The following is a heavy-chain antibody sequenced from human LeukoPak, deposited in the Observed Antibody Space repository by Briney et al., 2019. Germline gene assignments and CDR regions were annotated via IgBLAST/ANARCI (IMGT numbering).Heavy chain of an antibody. Sequence: GGSLRLSCAASGFTFSSYSMNWVRQAPGKGLEWVSVISGSGVTTYYAESVQGRFTISRDNSKNTLYLQMNSLRAEDTAVYYCAKTDIAMVKGFDYWGQGTLVTVSS. J-gene: IGHJ4*02. CDR1: GFTFSSYS. V-gene: IGHV3-23*01. CDR2: ISGSGVTT. D-gene: IGHD5-18*01. CDR3: AKTDIAMVKGFDY.